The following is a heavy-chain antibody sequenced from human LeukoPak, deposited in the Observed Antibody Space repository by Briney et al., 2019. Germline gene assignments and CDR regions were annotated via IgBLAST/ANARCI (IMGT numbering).Heavy chain of an antibody. CDR1: GGSFSGYY. J-gene: IGHJ6*03. Sequence: PSETLSLTCAVYGGSFSGYYWSWIRQPPGKGLEWIGEINHSGSTNYNPSLKSRVTISVDTSKNQFSLKLSSVTAADTAVYYCARLTRDYYGSGSYYNGYYYYYMDVWGKGTTVTISS. D-gene: IGHD3-10*01. CDR3: ARLTRDYYGSGSYYNGYYYYYMDV. CDR2: INHSGST. V-gene: IGHV4-34*01.